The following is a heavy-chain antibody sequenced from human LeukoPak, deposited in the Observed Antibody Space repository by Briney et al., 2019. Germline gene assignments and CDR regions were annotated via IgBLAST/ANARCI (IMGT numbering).Heavy chain of an antibody. CDR1: GFTFSNYW. CDR3: ARDLGQYYDTSDNWFDP. J-gene: IGHJ5*02. D-gene: IGHD3-22*01. Sequence: GGSLRLSCAASGFTFSNYWMHWVRQAPGKGLVWVSRINSDGINTSYADSVKGRFTISRDDAKNTLNLQMNSLRAEDTAVYYCARDLGQYYDTSDNWFDPWGQGTLVTVSS. V-gene: IGHV3-74*01. CDR2: INSDGINT.